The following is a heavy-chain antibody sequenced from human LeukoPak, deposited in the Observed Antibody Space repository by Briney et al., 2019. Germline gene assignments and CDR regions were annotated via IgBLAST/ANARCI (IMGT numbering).Heavy chain of an antibody. Sequence: GGSLRLSCAASGFTFSSYAMSWVRQAPGKGLEWVTFVRFDGSYQLYTDSVKGRFTISRDNSKSTLYLQMTSLRPEDTALYYCAKDRTFEEYSFDSWGQGTLVTVSS. V-gene: IGHV3-30*02. D-gene: IGHD3-10*01. J-gene: IGHJ4*02. CDR1: GFTFSSYA. CDR3: AKDRTFEEYSFDS. CDR2: VRFDGSYQ.